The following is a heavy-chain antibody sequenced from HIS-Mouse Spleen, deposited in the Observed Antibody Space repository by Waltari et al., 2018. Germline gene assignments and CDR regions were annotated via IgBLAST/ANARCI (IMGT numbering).Heavy chain of an antibody. CDR3: AREIPYSSSWYDWYFDL. CDR1: GGSISSSSYY. CDR2: IYYSGST. D-gene: IGHD6-13*01. J-gene: IGHJ2*01. Sequence: QLQLQESGPGLVKPSEPPSLTCTVSGGSISSSSYYWGWIRQPPGKGLEWIGSIYYSGSTYYNPSLKSRVTISVDTSKNQFSLKLSSVTAADTAVYYCAREIPYSSSWYDWYFDLWGRGTLVTVSS. V-gene: IGHV4-39*07.